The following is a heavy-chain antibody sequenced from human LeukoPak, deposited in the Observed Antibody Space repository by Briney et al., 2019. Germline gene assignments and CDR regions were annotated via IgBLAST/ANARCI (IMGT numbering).Heavy chain of an antibody. CDR1: GGSISSYY. CDR2: IYYSGST. D-gene: IGHD4-23*01. V-gene: IGHV4-59*12. Sequence: PSESLSLTCTVSGGSISSYYWSWIRQPPGKGLEWIGYIYYSGSTNYNPSLKSRVTISVDTSKNQFSLKLSSVTAADTAVYYCARERNAVAVLDYWGQGTLVTVSS. CDR3: ARERNAVAVLDY. J-gene: IGHJ4*02.